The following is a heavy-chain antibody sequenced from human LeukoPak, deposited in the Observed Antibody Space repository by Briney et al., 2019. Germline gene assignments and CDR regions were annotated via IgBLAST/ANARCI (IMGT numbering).Heavy chain of an antibody. CDR3: ARLTSGTHPNFDY. CDR1: GGSISSYY. Sequence: SETLSLTCTVSGGSISSYYWSWIRQPPRKGLEWIGYVFYSGSINYNPSLKSRVTISTDASKNQFSLKLSSVTAADTAVYYCARLTSGTHPNFDYWGQGTLVTVSS. J-gene: IGHJ4*02. V-gene: IGHV4-59*08. D-gene: IGHD3-10*01. CDR2: VFYSGSI.